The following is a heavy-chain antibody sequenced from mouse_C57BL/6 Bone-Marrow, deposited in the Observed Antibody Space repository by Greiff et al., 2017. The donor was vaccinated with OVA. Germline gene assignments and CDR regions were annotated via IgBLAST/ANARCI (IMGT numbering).Heavy chain of an antibody. Sequence: VQLKQSGPELVKPGASVKISCKASGYTFTDYYMNWVQQSHGKSLEWIGDINPNNGGTSYNQKFKGMATLTVDKSSSTAYMEHRSLTSEDSAVYYCARSVYYGSRAWFAYWGQGTLVTVSA. J-gene: IGHJ3*01. CDR3: ARSVYYGSRAWFAY. CDR1: GYTFTDYY. V-gene: IGHV1-26*01. CDR2: INPNNGGT. D-gene: IGHD1-1*01.